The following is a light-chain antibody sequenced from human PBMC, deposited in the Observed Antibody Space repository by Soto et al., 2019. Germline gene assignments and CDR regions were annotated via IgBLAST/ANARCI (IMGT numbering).Light chain of an antibody. Sequence: SYVLTQPPSVSVAPGQTASVPCGGDNMRGKSVHWYQQKPGQAPVLVVYDNSGRPSGIPERFSGSNSGNTATLNISRVEAGDEADYYCQVWDSSSDQVVFGGGTKVTVL. J-gene: IGLJ3*02. V-gene: IGLV3-21*02. CDR2: DNS. CDR3: QVWDSSSDQVV. CDR1: NMRGKS.